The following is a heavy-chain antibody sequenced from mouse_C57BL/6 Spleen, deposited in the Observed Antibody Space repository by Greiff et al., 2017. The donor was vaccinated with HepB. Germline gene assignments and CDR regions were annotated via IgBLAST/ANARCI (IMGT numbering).Heavy chain of an antibody. Sequence: VQLKQSGAELVRPGASVKLSCTASGFNIKDDYMHWVKQRPEQGLEWIGWIDPENGDTEYASKFQGKATITADTSSNTAYLQLSSLTSEDTAVYYCTTATAQAPYFDYWGQGTTLTVSS. V-gene: IGHV14-4*01. D-gene: IGHD3-2*02. CDR2: IDPENGDT. J-gene: IGHJ2*01. CDR3: TTATAQAPYFDY. CDR1: GFNIKDDY.